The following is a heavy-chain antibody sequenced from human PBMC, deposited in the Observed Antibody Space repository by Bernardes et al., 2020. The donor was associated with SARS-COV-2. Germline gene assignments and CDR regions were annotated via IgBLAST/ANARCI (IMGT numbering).Heavy chain of an antibody. CDR2: IYSSGTS. D-gene: IGHD2-21*01. CDR3: AGSSCGIDCYIGGLRSWDYGMDV. Sequence: SETLSLTCIVSGGSISSINYYWGWIRQPPGKGLEWIGSIYSSGTSYYNPSLQSRVMASVDTSKNQFSLRLSFVTAADTAVYYCAGSSCGIDCYIGGLRSWDYGMDVWGQGTTVTVSS. J-gene: IGHJ6*02. V-gene: IGHV4-39*01. CDR1: GGSISSINYY.